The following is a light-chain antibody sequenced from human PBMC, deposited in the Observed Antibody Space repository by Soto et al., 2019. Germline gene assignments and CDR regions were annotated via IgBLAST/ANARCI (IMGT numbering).Light chain of an antibody. CDR2: DAY. CDR3: QQRSNWLT. CDR1: QSVGSY. J-gene: IGKJ4*01. V-gene: IGKV3-11*01. Sequence: TVLTQSPATLSLTPGERATLSCRASQSVGSYLAWYQHKPGQAPRLLIYDAYNRVSGIPARFSGSGSGTDVTLTISSLEPEDVGVYYCQQRSNWLTFGGGTKVDIK.